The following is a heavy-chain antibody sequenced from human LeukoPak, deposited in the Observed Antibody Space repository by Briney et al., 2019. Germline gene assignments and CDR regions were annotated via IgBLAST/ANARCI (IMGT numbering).Heavy chain of an antibody. Sequence: GGSLRLSCAASGFTFSRYAMHWVRQAPGKGLEWVAVISYDGSNKYYADSVKGRFTISRDNSKNTMYLQMNSLRAEDTAVYYCARDPTYWELPTTYYFDYWGQGTLVTVSS. J-gene: IGHJ4*02. CDR2: ISYDGSNK. V-gene: IGHV3-30*01. CDR1: GFTFSRYA. CDR3: ARDPTYWELPTTYYFDY. D-gene: IGHD1-26*01.